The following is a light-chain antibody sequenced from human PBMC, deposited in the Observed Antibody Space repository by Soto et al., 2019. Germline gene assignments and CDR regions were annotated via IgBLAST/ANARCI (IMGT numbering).Light chain of an antibody. CDR1: SGDIGSYNR. V-gene: IGLV2-14*01. J-gene: IGLJ1*01. CDR3: SSDTDISTRACV. CDR2: EVT. Sequence: QSVLTQPASVSGSPGQSITISCTGTSGDIGSYNRVSWYQQHPGKAPKLIIYEVTDRPSGVSHRFSGSKSGNTASLTITGRQAEDDAEDYCSSDTDISTRACVFGTGTKVTVL.